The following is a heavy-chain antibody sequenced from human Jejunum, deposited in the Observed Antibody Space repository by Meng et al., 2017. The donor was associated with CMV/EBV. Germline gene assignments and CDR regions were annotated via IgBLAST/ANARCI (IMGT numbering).Heavy chain of an antibody. CDR2: VYYGEST. CDR3: AKLSDV. Sequence: TLSLACTVSGDSIASHYWSWIRQPPGKCLEWIGYVYYGESTTYNPSLQSRVTISVDRSTRQFFLKLTSVTAADTAVYFCAKLSDVWGQGTTVTVSS. J-gene: IGHJ6*02. V-gene: IGHV4-59*11. D-gene: IGHD2-15*01. CDR1: GDSIASHY.